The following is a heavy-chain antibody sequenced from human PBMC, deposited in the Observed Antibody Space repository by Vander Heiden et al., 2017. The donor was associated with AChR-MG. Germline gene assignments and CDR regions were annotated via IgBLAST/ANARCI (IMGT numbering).Heavy chain of an antibody. J-gene: IGHJ4*02. D-gene: IGHD2-8*01. CDR2: VIPLFGAA. V-gene: IGHV1-69*06. Sequence: QVQLMQSGAEVKKPGSSVKVSCKASGGIFINYAISWVRQAPGQGLEWMGGVIPLFGAANYSQNFQGRITITADKSTSTTYMELSSLRSEDTAVYYCARDPGHNGSFKGFDYWGQGTPVTVSS. CDR3: ARDPGHNGSFKGFDY. CDR1: GGIFINYA.